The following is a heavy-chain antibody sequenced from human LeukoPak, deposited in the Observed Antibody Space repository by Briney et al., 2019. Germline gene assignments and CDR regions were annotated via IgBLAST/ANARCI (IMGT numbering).Heavy chain of an antibody. CDR1: GGTFSSYA. CDR3: ARRFQADYGDYVFDY. Sequence: ASVKVSCKASGGTFSSYAMHWVRQAPGQRLEWMGWINAGNGNTKYSQKFQGRVTITRDTSASTAYMELSSLRSEDTAVYYCARRFQADYGDYVFDYWGQGTLVTVYS. CDR2: INAGNGNT. D-gene: IGHD4-17*01. J-gene: IGHJ4*02. V-gene: IGHV1-3*01.